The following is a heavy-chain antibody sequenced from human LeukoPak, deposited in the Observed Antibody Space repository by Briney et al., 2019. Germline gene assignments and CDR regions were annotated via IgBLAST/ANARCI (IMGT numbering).Heavy chain of an antibody. V-gene: IGHV1-8*03. CDR1: GYTFTSYD. Sequence: ASVKVSCKASGYTFTSYDINWVRQATGQGLEWMGWMNPTSGNTGYAQKFQGRVTITRNTSISTAYMELSSLRSEDTAVYYCARDTGDLDFDYWGQGTLVTVSS. CDR3: ARDTGDLDFDY. CDR2: MNPTSGNT. J-gene: IGHJ4*02. D-gene: IGHD1-1*01.